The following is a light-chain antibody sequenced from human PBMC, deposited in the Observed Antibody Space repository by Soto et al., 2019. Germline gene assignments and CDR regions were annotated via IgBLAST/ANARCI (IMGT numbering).Light chain of an antibody. CDR3: QSYDSSLSGWV. CDR1: SSNIGAGYD. CDR2: GNS. J-gene: IGLJ3*02. Sequence: QSVLTQPPSVSGAPGQRVTISCTGSSSNIGAGYDVHWYQQLPGTAPKLLIYGNSNRASGVPDRFSGSKSGTSASLAINGLQAEDEADYYCQSYDSSLSGWVFGGGTKLTVL. V-gene: IGLV1-40*01.